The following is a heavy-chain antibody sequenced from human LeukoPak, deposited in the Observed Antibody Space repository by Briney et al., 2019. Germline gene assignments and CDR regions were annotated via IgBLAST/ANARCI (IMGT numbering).Heavy chain of an antibody. CDR3: ARPYGDLYYFDY. CDR1: GFTFSDYY. D-gene: IGHD4-17*01. Sequence: GGSLRLSCAASGFTFSDYYMSWIRQAPGKGLEWVPYISSSSSYTNYADSVKGRFTISRDNAKNSLYLQMNSLRAEDTAVYYCARPYGDLYYFDYWGQGTLVTVSS. CDR2: ISSSSSYT. J-gene: IGHJ4*02. V-gene: IGHV3-11*06.